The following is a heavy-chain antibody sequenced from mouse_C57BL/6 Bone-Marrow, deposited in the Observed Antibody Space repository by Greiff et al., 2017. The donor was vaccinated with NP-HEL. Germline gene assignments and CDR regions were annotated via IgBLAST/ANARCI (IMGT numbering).Heavy chain of an antibody. CDR2: IRSKSNNYAT. J-gene: IGHJ4*01. D-gene: IGHD1-1*01. CDR1: GFSFTTYA. Sequence: EVNVVESGGGLVQPKGSLKLSCAASGFSFTTYAMNWVRQAPGKGLEWVARIRSKSNNYATYYADSVKDRFTISRDDSESMLYLQMNNLKTEDTAMYYCVRHEILRFYAMDYWGQGTSVTVSS. V-gene: IGHV10-1*01. CDR3: VRHEILRFYAMDY.